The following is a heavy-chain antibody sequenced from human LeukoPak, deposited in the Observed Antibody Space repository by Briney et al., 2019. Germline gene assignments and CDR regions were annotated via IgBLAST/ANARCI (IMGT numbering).Heavy chain of an antibody. J-gene: IGHJ4*02. V-gene: IGHV3-30*02. Sequence: GGSLRLSCAASGFTFSSYGMHWVRQAPGKGLEWVAFIRYDGSNKYYAGSVKGRFTISRDNSKNTLYLQMNSLRAEDTAVYYCAKDRPTWPIDYWGQGTLVTVSS. CDR1: GFTFSSYG. D-gene: IGHD5-12*01. CDR3: AKDRPTWPIDY. CDR2: IRYDGSNK.